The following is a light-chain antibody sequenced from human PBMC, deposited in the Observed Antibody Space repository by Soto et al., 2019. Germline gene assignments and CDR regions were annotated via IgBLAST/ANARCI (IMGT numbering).Light chain of an antibody. Sequence: QSVLTQPPSASGTPGQRVTISCSGSSSNIGKNTVNWYQQLPGTAPQLLIYRNNQRPSGVPDRFSGSKSGTSASLTISGLQSDDEADYYCVAWDDGLLGSVAFGGGTKLTVL. CDR3: VAWDDGLLGSVA. V-gene: IGLV1-44*01. CDR2: RNN. J-gene: IGLJ2*01. CDR1: SSNIGKNT.